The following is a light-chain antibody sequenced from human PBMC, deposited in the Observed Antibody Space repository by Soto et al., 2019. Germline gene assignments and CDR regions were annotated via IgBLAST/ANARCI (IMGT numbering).Light chain of an antibody. CDR3: CSYAGSYV. CDR2: DVS. J-gene: IGLJ1*01. CDR1: SSDVGGYNY. V-gene: IGLV2-11*01. Sequence: QSVLTQPRSVSGSPGQSVPISCTGTSSDVGGYNYVSWYQQHQGKAPKLMIYDVSKRPSGVPDRFSGSKSGNTASLTISGLQAEDEADYYCCSYAGSYVFGTGTKVTVL.